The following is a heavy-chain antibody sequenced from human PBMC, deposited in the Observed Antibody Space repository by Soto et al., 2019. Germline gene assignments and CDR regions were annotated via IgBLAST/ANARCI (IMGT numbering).Heavy chain of an antibody. V-gene: IGHV4-4*07. CDR3: ARENTPEMTRGWFAP. Sequence: QAQLQVSGPGLVKPAESLSLICNVSGVPITDSYWSWIRQSPGKGLEWIGRVHAGGSFNYNASLRRRAAISVDTSKSQVSLRLTSVTAADTAVYFCARENTPEMTRGWFAPWGQGTLVTVSS. CDR1: GVPITDSY. CDR2: VHAGGSF. J-gene: IGHJ5*02. D-gene: IGHD3-10*01.